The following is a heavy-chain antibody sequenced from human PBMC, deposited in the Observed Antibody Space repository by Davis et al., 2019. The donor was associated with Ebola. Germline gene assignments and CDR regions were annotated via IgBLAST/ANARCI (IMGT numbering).Heavy chain of an antibody. J-gene: IGHJ4*02. CDR3: AKGSWIQLWLLDY. Sequence: GESLKISCAASVFTFSSYAMSWVRQAPGKGLEWVSAISSSGGSTYYADSVKGRFTISRDNSKNTLYLQMNSLRAEDTAVYYCAKGSWIQLWLLDYWGQGTLVTVSS. D-gene: IGHD5-18*01. CDR2: ISSSGGST. CDR1: VFTFSSYA. V-gene: IGHV3-23*01.